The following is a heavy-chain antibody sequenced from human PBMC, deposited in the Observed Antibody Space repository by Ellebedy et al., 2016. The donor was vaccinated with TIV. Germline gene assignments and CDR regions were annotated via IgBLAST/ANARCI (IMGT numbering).Heavy chain of an antibody. D-gene: IGHD3-9*01. J-gene: IGHJ3*02. V-gene: IGHV1-46*01. CDR1: GYTFTSYY. CDR2: INPSGGST. CDR3: ARRYYDILTGYYDAFDI. Sequence: ASVKVSCKASGYTFTSYYMHWVRQAPGQGLEWMGIINPSGGSTSYAQKFQGRVTMTTDTSTSTAYMELRSLRSDDTAVYYCARRYYDILTGYYDAFDIWGQGTMVTVSS.